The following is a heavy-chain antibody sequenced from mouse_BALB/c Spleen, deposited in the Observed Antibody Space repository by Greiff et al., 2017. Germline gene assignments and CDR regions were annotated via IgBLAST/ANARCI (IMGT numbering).Heavy chain of an antibody. J-gene: IGHJ1*01. D-gene: IGHD2-3*01. CDR1: GYTFTNYW. V-gene: IGHV1-63*02. CDR2: IYPGGGYT. Sequence: VKVVESGAELVRPGTSVKISCKASGYTFTNYWLGWVKQRPGHGLEWIGDIYPGGGYTNYNEKFKGKATLTADTSSSTAYMQLSSLTSEDSAVYFCGRWLLRYFDVWGAGTTVTVSS. CDR3: GRWLLRYFDV.